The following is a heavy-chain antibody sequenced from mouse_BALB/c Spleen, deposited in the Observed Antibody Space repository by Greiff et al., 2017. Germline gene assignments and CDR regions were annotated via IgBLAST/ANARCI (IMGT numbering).Heavy chain of an antibody. J-gene: IGHJ4*01. D-gene: IGHD2-4*01. CDR2: IYPYNGGT. CDR1: GYTFTDYN. Sequence: VQLKESGPELVKPGASVKISCKASGYTFTDYNMHWVKQSHGESLDWIGYIYPYNGGTGYNQKFKSKATLTVDNSSSTASMELRSLTSEDSAVYYCAREGNYDYVYYTMDYWGQGTSVTVSS. CDR3: AREGNYDYVYYTMDY. V-gene: IGHV1S29*02.